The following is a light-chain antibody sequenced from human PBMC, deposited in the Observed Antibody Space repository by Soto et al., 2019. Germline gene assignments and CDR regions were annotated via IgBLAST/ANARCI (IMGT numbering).Light chain of an antibody. CDR2: GNR. CDR3: QSCDSSLSGSGV. CDR1: SSNIGAGYD. J-gene: IGLJ1*01. Sequence: QAVLTQPPSVSGAPGQRVTMSCTGTSSNIGAGYDVHWYQQFPGTAPKLLIYGNRNRPSGVPDRFSGSKSGTSASLAITGLQAEDEATYYCQSCDSSLSGSGVFGTGTKVTVL. V-gene: IGLV1-40*01.